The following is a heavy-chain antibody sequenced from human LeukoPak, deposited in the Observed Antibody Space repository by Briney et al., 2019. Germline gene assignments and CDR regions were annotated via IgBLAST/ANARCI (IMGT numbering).Heavy chain of an antibody. CDR3: AKDQAPTEQDSSGWSN. Sequence: GGSLTLSCEASGFTFSRNWMSWVRQAPGKGLDWVASINEDGSQKYYVDSVRGRFTITRDNTKNSLYLQMTSLGAEDTAVYYCAKDQAPTEQDSSGWSNWGQGTLVTVSS. CDR2: INEDGSQK. D-gene: IGHD6-19*01. J-gene: IGHJ4*02. V-gene: IGHV3-7*01. CDR1: GFTFSRNW.